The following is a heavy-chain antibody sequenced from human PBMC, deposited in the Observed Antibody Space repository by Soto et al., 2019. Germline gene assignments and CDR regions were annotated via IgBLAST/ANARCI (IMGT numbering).Heavy chain of an antibody. CDR1: GFSFKIYA. J-gene: IGHJ4*02. CDR2: TSATGGSK. CDR3: ARTSSSAKPDFEY. V-gene: IGHV3-23*01. Sequence: GGSLRLSCAASGFSFKIYAMNWVRQAPGRGLEWVSFTSATGGSKYYADSVKGRFTISRDNSKNTLYLQMNRLRAEDTAIYYCARTSSSAKPDFEYWGQGTLVTVSS. D-gene: IGHD6-19*01.